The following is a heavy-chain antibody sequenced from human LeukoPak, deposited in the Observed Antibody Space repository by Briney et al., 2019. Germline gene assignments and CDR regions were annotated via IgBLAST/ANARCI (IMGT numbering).Heavy chain of an antibody. D-gene: IGHD1-1*01. V-gene: IGHV4-34*01. CDR2: INHSGST. CDR3: ARGLWYNWNDDSPRRFDP. CDR1: GGSFSDYY. J-gene: IGHJ5*02. Sequence: SETLSLTCAVYGGSFSDYYWSWIRQPPGRGLEWIGEINHSGSTNYNPSLKSRVTISVDTSKNQFSLKLSSVTAADTAVYYCARGLWYNWNDDSPRRFDPWGQGTLVTVSS.